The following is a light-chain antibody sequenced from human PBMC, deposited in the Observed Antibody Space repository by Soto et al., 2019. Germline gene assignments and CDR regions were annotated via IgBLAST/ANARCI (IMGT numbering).Light chain of an antibody. CDR3: QSYDSSLSASV. V-gene: IGLV1-40*01. CDR1: ISNIGAGFD. J-gene: IGLJ2*01. Sequence: QSVLTQPPSVSGAPGQRVTISCTGSISNIGAGFDVHWYQQLPGTAPKVLIYGNTNRPSGVPDRFSGSKSGTSASLAITGLQTEDAADYFCQSYDSSLSASVFGGETKVTVL. CDR2: GNT.